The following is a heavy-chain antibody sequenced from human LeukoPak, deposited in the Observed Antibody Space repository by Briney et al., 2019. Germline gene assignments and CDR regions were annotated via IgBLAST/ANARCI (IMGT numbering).Heavy chain of an antibody. CDR3: ARGRYGVTIFGVVTYNWFDP. Sequence: SETLSLTCAVSGGSISSGGYSWSWIRQPPGKGLEWIGEINHSGSTNYNPSLKSRVTISVDTSKNQFSLKLSSVTAADTAVYYCARGRYGVTIFGVVTYNWFDPWGQGTLVTVSS. CDR1: GGSISSGGYS. CDR2: INHSGST. V-gene: IGHV4-30-2*01. D-gene: IGHD3-3*01. J-gene: IGHJ5*02.